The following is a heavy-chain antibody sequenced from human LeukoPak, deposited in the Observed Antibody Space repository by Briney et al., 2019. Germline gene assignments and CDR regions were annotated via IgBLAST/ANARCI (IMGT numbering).Heavy chain of an antibody. J-gene: IGHJ6*03. Sequence: GGSLRLSCAASGFTVSSIYMSWVRQAPGKGLERVSIIYRGGSTYYADSVKGRFTISRDNAKNSLFLQMNSLRAEDTALYYCARGYFYSTSAYSCYYMDVWGKGTTVTVSS. CDR2: IYRGGST. V-gene: IGHV3-53*01. D-gene: IGHD2/OR15-2a*01. CDR3: ARGYFYSTSAYSCYYMDV. CDR1: GFTVSSIY.